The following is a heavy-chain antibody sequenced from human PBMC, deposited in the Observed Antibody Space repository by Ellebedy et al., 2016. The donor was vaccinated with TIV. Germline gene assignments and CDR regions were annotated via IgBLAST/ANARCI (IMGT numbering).Heavy chain of an antibody. V-gene: IGHV4-34*01. J-gene: IGHJ4*02. CDR1: GGSFTSYY. D-gene: IGHD1-26*01. CDR3: ARPPIVGGTVAFDY. Sequence: MPSETLSLTCAVYGGSFTSYYWSWIRQSPGKGLEWFGEIDHRGTTTYNPSLESRVIISVDTSKNQFSLKVRSVTAADTAAYYCARPPIVGGTVAFDYWGQGILVTVSS. CDR2: IDHRGTT.